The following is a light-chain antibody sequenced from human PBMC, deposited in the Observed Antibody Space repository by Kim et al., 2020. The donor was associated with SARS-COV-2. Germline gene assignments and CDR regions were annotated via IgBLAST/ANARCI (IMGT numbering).Light chain of an antibody. J-gene: IGLJ3*02. Sequence: GHPVTISCSCGRANIGDNGVFWYRQLPGASPRLPMSRKDQRPSGFPDRISGSKSGTSASLAISDLRSEDEADYFCASWDDTLNSQLFGGGTQLTVL. CDR2: RKD. CDR3: ASWDDTLNSQL. V-gene: IGLV1-47*01. CDR1: RANIGDNG.